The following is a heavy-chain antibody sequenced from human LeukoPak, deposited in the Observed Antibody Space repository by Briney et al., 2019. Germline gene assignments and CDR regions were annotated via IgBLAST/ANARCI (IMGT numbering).Heavy chain of an antibody. Sequence: PSETLSLTCTVSGGSISSGGYYWSWIRQPPGKGLEWIGYIYYSGSTNYNPSLKSRVTMSVDTSKNQFSLKLTSVTAADTAMYYCARRDVSSYYIHWGQGTLVTVSS. CDR1: GGSISSGGYY. J-gene: IGHJ4*02. CDR2: IYYSGST. D-gene: IGHD3-22*01. V-gene: IGHV4-61*08. CDR3: ARRDVSSYYIH.